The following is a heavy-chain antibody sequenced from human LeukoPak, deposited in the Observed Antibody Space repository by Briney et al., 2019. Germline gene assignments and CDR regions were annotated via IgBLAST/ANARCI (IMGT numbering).Heavy chain of an antibody. CDR1: GGSISSGGYY. J-gene: IGHJ4*02. CDR2: INHSGST. V-gene: IGHV4-39*07. Sequence: SETLSLTCTVSGGSISSGGYYWSWIRQPPGKGLEWIGEINHSGSTNYNPSLKSRVTISVDTSKNQFSLKLSSVTAADTAVYYCGGGEDWGTFDYWGQGTLVTVSS. D-gene: IGHD7-27*01. CDR3: GGGEDWGTFDY.